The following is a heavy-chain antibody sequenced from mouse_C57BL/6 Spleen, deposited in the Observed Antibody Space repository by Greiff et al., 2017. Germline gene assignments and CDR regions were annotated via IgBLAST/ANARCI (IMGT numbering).Heavy chain of an antibody. J-gene: IGHJ1*03. CDR2: ISYDGSN. V-gene: IGHV3-6*01. CDR3: ARGGKGRYFDV. Sequence: EVKLQESGPGLVKPSQSLSLTCSVTGYSITSGYYWNWIRQFPGNKLEWMGNISYDGSNNYNPSLKNRISITRDTSKNQFFLKLNSVTTEDAATYYCARGGKGRYFDVWGTGTTVTVSS. CDR1: GYSITSGYY.